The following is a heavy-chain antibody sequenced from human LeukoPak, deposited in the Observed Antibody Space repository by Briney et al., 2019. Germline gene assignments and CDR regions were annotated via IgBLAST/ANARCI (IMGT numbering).Heavy chain of an antibody. CDR1: GGSISSSSYY. J-gene: IGHJ4*01. D-gene: IGHD4-17*01. V-gene: IGHV4-39*01. Sequence: PSETLSLTCTVSGGSISSSSYYWGWIRQPPGKGLEWIGSIYYSGSTNYNPSLKSRVTISVDTSKNQFSLKLSSVTAADTAVYYWARTTVLTCSDYLGQGTLGTVS. CDR2: IYYSGST. CDR3: ARTTVLTCSDY.